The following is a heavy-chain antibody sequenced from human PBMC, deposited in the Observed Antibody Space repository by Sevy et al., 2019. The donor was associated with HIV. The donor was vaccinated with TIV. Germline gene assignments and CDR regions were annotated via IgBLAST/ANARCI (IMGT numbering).Heavy chain of an antibody. CDR1: GISFTTSG. D-gene: IGHD3-9*01. CDR3: AKDFTGYNGMDV. J-gene: IGHJ6*02. V-gene: IGHV3-30*18. Sequence: GGFLRLSCVVSGISFTTSGMHWVRQAPGKGLEWVAVISYHGRDKFYAETVKGRSTISRDNSKNMLYLQMNSLRAEDTAVYYCAKDFTGYNGMDVWGQGTMVTVSS. CDR2: ISYHGRDK.